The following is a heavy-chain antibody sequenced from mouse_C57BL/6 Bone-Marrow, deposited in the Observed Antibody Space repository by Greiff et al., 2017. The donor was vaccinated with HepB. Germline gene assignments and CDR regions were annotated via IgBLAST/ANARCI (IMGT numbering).Heavy chain of an antibody. D-gene: IGHD3-2*02. CDR2: IDPEDGET. J-gene: IGHJ2*01. V-gene: IGHV14-2*01. CDR3: ARMGFVDSSGDVPYFDY. CDR1: GFNFKDYY. Sequence: EVQLQQSGAELVKPGASVKLSCTASGFNFKDYYMHWVKQRPEQGLEWIGRIDPEDGETKYAPKFKGKATITADTSSNTAYLQLSSLTSEDTAVYYCARMGFVDSSGDVPYFDYWGQGTTLTVSS.